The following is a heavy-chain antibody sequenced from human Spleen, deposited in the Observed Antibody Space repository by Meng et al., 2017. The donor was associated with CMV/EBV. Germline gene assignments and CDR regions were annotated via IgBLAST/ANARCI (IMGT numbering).Heavy chain of an antibody. CDR2: INPSGGST. CDR3: ATFDSSGQPSDY. V-gene: IGHV1-46*01. D-gene: IGHD3-22*01. Sequence: ASVKVSCKASGYTFTSYYMHWVRQAPGQGLEWMGIINPSGGSTSYAQKFQGRVTMTRDTSTSTVYMELSSLRSEDTAVYYCATFDSSGQPSDYWGQGTLVTVSS. CDR1: GYTFTSYY. J-gene: IGHJ4*02.